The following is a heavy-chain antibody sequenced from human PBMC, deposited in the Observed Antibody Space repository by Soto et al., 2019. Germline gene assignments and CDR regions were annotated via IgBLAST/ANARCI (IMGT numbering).Heavy chain of an antibody. V-gene: IGHV3-30*18. CDR2: ISYDGSNK. D-gene: IGHD3-16*01. CDR1: GFTFSSYG. CDR3: AKDWESYYSDY. J-gene: IGHJ4*02. Sequence: PGGSLRLSCAASGFTFSSYGMHWVRQAPGKGLEWVAVISYDGSNKYYADSVKGRFTISRDNSKNTLYLQMNSLRAEDTAVYYCAKDWESYYSDYWGQGTLVTVSS.